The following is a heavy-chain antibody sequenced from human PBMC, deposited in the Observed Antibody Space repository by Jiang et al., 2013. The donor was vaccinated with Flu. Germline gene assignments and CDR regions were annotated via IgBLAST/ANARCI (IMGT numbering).Heavy chain of an antibody. J-gene: IGHJ5*01. CDR3: ARQTSNWFDS. V-gene: IGHV4-38-2*02. CDR1: GYSISSGYY. CDR2: TYQSGRP. Sequence: SGPGLVKPSETLSLTCNVSGYSISSGYYWAWIRQPPGKGLEWIGTTYQSGRPYYHPSLKSRVTLSLDTSKNQFSLKVTSVTAADTAIYFCARQTSNWFDSWGQGTRVTVSS.